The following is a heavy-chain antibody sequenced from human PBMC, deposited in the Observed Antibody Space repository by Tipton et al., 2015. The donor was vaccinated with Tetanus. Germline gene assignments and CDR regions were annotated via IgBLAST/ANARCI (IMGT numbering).Heavy chain of an antibody. Sequence: SLRLSCAASGFTFSSYSMNWVRQAPGKGLEWVSSISSSSSYIYYADSVKGRFTISRDNAKNSLYLQMNSLRAEDTAVYYCARGVDTASGYYYGMDVWGQGTTVTVSS. CDR2: ISSSSSYI. CDR3: ARGVDTASGYYYGMDV. V-gene: IGHV3-21*01. J-gene: IGHJ6*02. CDR1: GFTFSSYS. D-gene: IGHD5-18*01.